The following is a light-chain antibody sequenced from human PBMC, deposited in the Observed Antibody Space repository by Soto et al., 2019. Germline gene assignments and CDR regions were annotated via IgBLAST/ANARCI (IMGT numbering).Light chain of an antibody. CDR3: VLYIGRDLPYV. CDR1: SGSGSSSHH. Sequence: QTVVTQEPSFSVSPGETVTLTCGLSSGSGSSSHHPSWYQQTPGQSPRTLIHDTNRRSSGVPDRFSGSILGNKAALTITGAQAGDESEYFCVLYIGRDLPYVFGAGSKVTV. CDR2: DTN. J-gene: IGLJ1*01. V-gene: IGLV8-61*01.